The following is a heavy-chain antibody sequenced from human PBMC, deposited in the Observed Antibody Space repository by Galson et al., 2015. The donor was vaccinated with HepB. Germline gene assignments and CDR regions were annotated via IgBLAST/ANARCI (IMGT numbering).Heavy chain of an antibody. CDR3: RSVLVVPADISYYYYGMDV. CDR1: GFTFSSYS. Sequence: SLRLSCAASGFTFSSYSMNWVRQAPGKGLEWVSSISSSSSYIYYADSVKGRFTISRDNAENSLYLQMNSLRAEDTAVYYCRSVLVVPADISYYYYGMDVWGQGTTVTVSS. CDR2: ISSSSSYI. D-gene: IGHD2-2*01. V-gene: IGHV3-21*01. J-gene: IGHJ6*02.